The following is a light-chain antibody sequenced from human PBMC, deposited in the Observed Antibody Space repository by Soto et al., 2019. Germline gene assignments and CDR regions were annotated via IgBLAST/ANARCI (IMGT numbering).Light chain of an antibody. CDR3: QTGDTGCSVV. Sequence: QPVLTQSPSASASLGASAKLTCARSSGHSSYAIAWHQQQPEKGPRYLMKLNSDGSHNKGDGIHVRFSGSSAGAERYLTISGLQSEDEADYYWQTGDTGCSVVFGGGTKLTVL. V-gene: IGLV4-69*01. J-gene: IGLJ2*01. CDR1: SGHSSYA. CDR2: LNSDGSH.